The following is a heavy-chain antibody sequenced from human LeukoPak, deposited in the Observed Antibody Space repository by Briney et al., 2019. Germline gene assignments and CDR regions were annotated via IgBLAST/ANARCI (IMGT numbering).Heavy chain of an antibody. V-gene: IGHV4-34*01. CDR2: INHSGST. CDR1: GGSFSGYY. J-gene: IGHJ4*02. D-gene: IGHD6-19*01. Sequence: SETLSLTCAVYGGSFSGYYWSWIRQPPGKGLEWIGEINHSGSTNYNPSLKSRVTISVDTSKNQFSLKLSSVTAADTAVYYCVRRTSGWYPTPTKYFDYWGQGTLVTVSS. CDR3: VRRTSGWYPTPTKYFDY.